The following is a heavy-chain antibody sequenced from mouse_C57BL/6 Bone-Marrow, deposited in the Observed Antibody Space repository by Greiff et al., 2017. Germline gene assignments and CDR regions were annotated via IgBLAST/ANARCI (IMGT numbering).Heavy chain of an antibody. J-gene: IGHJ1*03. CDR2: IDPENGDT. Sequence: VQLQQSGAELVRPGASVKLSCTASGFNIKDDYMHWVKQRPEQGLEWIGWIDPENGDTEYASKFQGKATITADTSSNTAYLQLSSLTSEDTAVYYCTLYSYGSSSYFDVWGTGTTVTVSS. V-gene: IGHV14-4*01. CDR1: GFNIKDDY. CDR3: TLYSYGSSSYFDV. D-gene: IGHD1-1*01.